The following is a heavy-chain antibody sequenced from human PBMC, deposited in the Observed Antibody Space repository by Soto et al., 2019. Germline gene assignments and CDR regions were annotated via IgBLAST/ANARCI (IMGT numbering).Heavy chain of an antibody. J-gene: IGHJ1*01. D-gene: IGHD1-26*01. V-gene: IGHV4-31*03. CDR2: IYYSGLT. CDR3: ARSRSYYVEDFQK. CDR1: GDSISTEGYY. Sequence: SETLSLTCSVSGDSISTEGYYWSWIRQHPGKGLEWIGYIYYSGLTSYNPSLKSRVTISRATSKNQFYLKLSSATAADTAVYYCARSRSYYVEDFQKWGQGTLVTVSS.